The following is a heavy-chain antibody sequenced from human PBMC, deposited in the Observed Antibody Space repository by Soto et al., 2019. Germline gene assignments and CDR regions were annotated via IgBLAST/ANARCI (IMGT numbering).Heavy chain of an antibody. V-gene: IGHV3-9*01. CDR1: GFNFDDYA. Sequence: GGSLRLSCAASGFNFDDYAMHWVRQAPGKGLEWVSGISWNSGSIGYVDSVKGRFTISRDNAKNSLYLQMNSLRAEDTAVYYCARPYSSSLTNYQDVWGKGTTVTVSS. CDR2: ISWNSGSI. D-gene: IGHD6-13*01. CDR3: ARPYSSSLTNYQDV. J-gene: IGHJ6*03.